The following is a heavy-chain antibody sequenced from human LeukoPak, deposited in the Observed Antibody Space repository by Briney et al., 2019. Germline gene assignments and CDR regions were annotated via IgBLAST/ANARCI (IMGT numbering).Heavy chain of an antibody. Sequence: SETLSLTCTVSGGSISSGSYYWSWIRQPAGKGLEWIERIYTSGSTNYNPSLKSRVTISVDTSKNQFSLKLSSVTAADTAVYYCARERGDTAMVKWSNFDYWGQGTLVTVSS. CDR1: GGSISSGSYY. J-gene: IGHJ4*02. V-gene: IGHV4-61*02. D-gene: IGHD5-18*01. CDR2: IYTSGST. CDR3: ARERGDTAMVKWSNFDY.